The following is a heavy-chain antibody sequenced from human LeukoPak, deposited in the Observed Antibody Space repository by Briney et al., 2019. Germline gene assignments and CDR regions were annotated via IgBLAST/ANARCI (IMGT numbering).Heavy chain of an antibody. D-gene: IGHD3-10*02. CDR3: ARETKHSCSGDLDI. V-gene: IGHV1-46*01. J-gene: IGHJ3*02. CDR1: EYTFTNYY. Sequence: ASVKVSCKTSEYTFTNYYLHWVRQAPGQVLEWMGVINPSDGTKNYAQKFQGRVTMTRDTSTTTVYMELSSLRSDDTAMYYCARETKHSCSGDLDIWGQGTILTVSS. CDR2: INPSDGTK.